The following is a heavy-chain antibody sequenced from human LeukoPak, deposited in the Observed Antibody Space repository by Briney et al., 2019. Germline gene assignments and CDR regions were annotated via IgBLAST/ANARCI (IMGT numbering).Heavy chain of an antibody. D-gene: IGHD3-10*01. CDR2: IYPGDSDT. V-gene: IGHV5-51*01. CDR3: ARVPRRGYYYGSGSYYYFDY. Sequence: RGESLKISCKGSGYSFTSYWIGWVRQMPGKGLEWMGIIYPGDSDTRYSPSFQGQVTISADKSISTAYLQWSSLEASDTAMYYCARVPRRGYYYGSGSYYYFDYRGQGTLVTVSS. J-gene: IGHJ4*02. CDR1: GYSFTSYW.